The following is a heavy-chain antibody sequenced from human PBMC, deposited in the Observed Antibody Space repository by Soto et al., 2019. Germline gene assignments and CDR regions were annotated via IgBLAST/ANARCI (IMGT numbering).Heavy chain of an antibody. V-gene: IGHV2-5*02. Sequence: QITLKESGPTLVKPTQTLTLTCTFSGFSLSSTRMAVGWIRQPPGKALEWLALIYWDDDKRYSPFLKSRLTITKDNSKNQVVLTMSNMDPVDTARYYCAHIVVAGLGYYFDYWGQGTLATVSS. CDR2: IYWDDDK. D-gene: IGHD6-19*01. CDR3: AHIVVAGLGYYFDY. CDR1: GFSLSSTRMA. J-gene: IGHJ4*02.